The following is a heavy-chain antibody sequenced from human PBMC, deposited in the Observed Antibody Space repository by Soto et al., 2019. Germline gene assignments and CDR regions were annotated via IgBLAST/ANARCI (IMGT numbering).Heavy chain of an antibody. CDR3: ARDHYDSSGYTGPYFGYYYYGMDV. Sequence: SETLSLTCTVSGGSISSYYWSWIRQPPGKGLEWIGYIYYSGSTNYNPSLKSRVTISVDTSKNQFSLKLSSVTAADTAVYYCARDHYDSSGYTGPYFGYYYYGMDVWGQGTTVTV. D-gene: IGHD3-22*01. CDR2: IYYSGST. V-gene: IGHV4-59*01. CDR1: GGSISSYY. J-gene: IGHJ6*02.